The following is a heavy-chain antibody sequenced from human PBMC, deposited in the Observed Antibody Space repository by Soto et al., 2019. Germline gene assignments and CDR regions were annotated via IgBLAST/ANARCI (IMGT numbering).Heavy chain of an antibody. D-gene: IGHD6-19*01. J-gene: IGHJ4*02. CDR1: GGSISSGDYY. V-gene: IGHV4-30-4*01. Sequence: KASETLSLTCTVSGGSISSGDYYWSWIRQPPGKGLEWIGYIYYSGSTYYNPSLKSRVTISVDTSKNQFSLKLSSVTAADTAVCYCARGYSGSHPLDYWGQGTLVTVSS. CDR2: IYYSGST. CDR3: ARGYSGSHPLDY.